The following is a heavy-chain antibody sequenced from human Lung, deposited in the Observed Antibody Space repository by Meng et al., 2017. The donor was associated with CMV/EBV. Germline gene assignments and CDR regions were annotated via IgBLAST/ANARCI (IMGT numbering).Heavy chain of an antibody. CDR1: GDSVSSNSAA. CDR3: ARGHYDSSGYPIDY. CDR2: TYYRSKWYN. D-gene: IGHD3-22*01. V-gene: IGHV6-1*01. J-gene: IGHJ4*02. Sequence: SCAISGDSVSSNSAAWNWIRQSPSRGLEWLGRTYYRSKWYNDYAVSVKSRITINPDTSKNQFSLQLNSVTPEDTAVYYCARGHYDSSGYPIDYWXQGTXVTVSS.